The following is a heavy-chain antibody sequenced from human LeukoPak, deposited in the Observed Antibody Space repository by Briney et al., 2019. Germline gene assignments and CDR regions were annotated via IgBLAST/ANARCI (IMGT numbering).Heavy chain of an antibody. J-gene: IGHJ3*02. D-gene: IGHD3-22*01. CDR1: GGSFSGYY. Sequence: SETLSLSCAVYGGSFSGYYWSWIRQPPGKGLEWIGEINHSGSTNYNPSLKSRVTISVDTSKNQFSLKLSSVTAADTAVYYCARQAPRDSSGYYLLQFGAFDIWGQGTMVTVSS. CDR3: ARQAPRDSSGYYLLQFGAFDI. V-gene: IGHV4-34*01. CDR2: INHSGST.